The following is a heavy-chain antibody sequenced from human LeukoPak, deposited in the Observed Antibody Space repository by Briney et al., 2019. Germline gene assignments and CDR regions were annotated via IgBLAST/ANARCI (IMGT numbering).Heavy chain of an antibody. V-gene: IGHV3-30*02. J-gene: IGHJ5*02. CDR1: GFTFSSYG. D-gene: IGHD6-6*01. CDR3: ARDAEYGSSRFLDL. Sequence: PGGSLRLSCAASGFTFSSYGMHWVRQAPGKGLEWVAFIRYDGSNKYYADSVKGRFTISRDNAKKLLYLQMDGLRVEDTAVYYCARDAEYGSSRFLDLWGQGTLVTVSS. CDR2: IRYDGSNK.